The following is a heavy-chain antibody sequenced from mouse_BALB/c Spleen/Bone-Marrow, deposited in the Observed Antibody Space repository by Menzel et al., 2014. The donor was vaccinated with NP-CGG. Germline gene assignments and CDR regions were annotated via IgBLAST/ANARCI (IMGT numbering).Heavy chain of an antibody. CDR3: ARKGAMITHYYAMDY. D-gene: IGHD2-4*01. Sequence: VQPGGSRKLSCAASGFTFSSFGMHWVRQAPEKGLEWVAYISNGSSTIYYADTVKGRFTISRDNPKNTLFLQMTSLRSEDTAMYYCARKGAMITHYYAMDYWGQGTSVTVSS. J-gene: IGHJ4*01. CDR1: GFTFSSFG. V-gene: IGHV5-17*02. CDR2: ISNGSSTI.